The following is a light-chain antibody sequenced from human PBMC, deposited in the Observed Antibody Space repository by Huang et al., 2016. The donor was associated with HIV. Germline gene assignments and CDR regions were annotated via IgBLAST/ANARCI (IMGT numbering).Light chain of an antibody. CDR3: QQYNNWPPYD. J-gene: IGKJ2*01. V-gene: IGKV3-15*01. CDR2: GVS. CDR1: QSVKKN. Sequence: DMVMTQSPGTLSVSPGERATLSCRASQSVKKNLAWYQQKPGQAPRLLISGVSTRDTGAPARFSGNGSETEFTLTITSVQSEDSAVYDCQQYNNWPPYDFGQGTKLEIK.